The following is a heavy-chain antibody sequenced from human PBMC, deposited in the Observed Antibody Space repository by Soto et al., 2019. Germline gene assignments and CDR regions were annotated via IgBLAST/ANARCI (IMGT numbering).Heavy chain of an antibody. CDR3: AKFPRGDFWSGLIDP. D-gene: IGHD3-3*01. V-gene: IGHV3-23*01. J-gene: IGHJ5*02. Sequence: HGGSLRLSCTASVLTFNSYAMSGVRQAPGKGLEWVSAISGSGGSTYYADSVKGRFTISRDNSKNTLYLQMNSLRAEDTAVYYCAKFPRGDFWSGLIDPWGQGNLVTVSS. CDR1: VLTFNSYA. CDR2: ISGSGGST.